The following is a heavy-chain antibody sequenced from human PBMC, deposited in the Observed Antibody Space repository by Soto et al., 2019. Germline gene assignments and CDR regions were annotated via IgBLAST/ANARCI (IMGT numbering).Heavy chain of an antibody. Sequence: EVQLVESGGGLVQPGGSLRLSCAASGFTFSSSSMNWVRQAPGKGLEWVSYISSTSATIYYADSVKGRFTISRDNAKNSLYLQMNSLRDEDTAVYYCAKDRGYSSSSPDYWGQGTLVTVSS. CDR3: AKDRGYSSSSPDY. CDR1: GFTFSSSS. CDR2: ISSTSATI. J-gene: IGHJ4*02. V-gene: IGHV3-48*02. D-gene: IGHD6-6*01.